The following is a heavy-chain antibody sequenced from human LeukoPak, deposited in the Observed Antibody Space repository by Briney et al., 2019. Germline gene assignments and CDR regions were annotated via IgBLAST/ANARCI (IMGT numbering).Heavy chain of an antibody. D-gene: IGHD1-26*01. CDR2: INPNSGGT. CDR3: ARAGLGGGVGARYNWFDP. CDR1: GYTFTGYY. J-gene: IGHJ5*02. Sequence: GASVKVSCKASGYTFTGYYMHWGRQAPGQGLEWMGWINPNSGGTNYAQKFQGRVTMTRDTSISTAYMGLSRLRSDDTAVYYCARAGLGGGVGARYNWFDPWGQGTLVTVSS. V-gene: IGHV1-2*02.